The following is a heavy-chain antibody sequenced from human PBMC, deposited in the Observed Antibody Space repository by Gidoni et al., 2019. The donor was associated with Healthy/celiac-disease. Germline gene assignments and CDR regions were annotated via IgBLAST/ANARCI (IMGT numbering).Heavy chain of an antibody. V-gene: IGHV3-30-3*01. D-gene: IGHD3-22*01. CDR3: ARETADYYDSSGWFDY. Sequence: QVQLVESGGGVVQPGRSLRLSCAASGFTVSSYAMHWVRRAPGKGLGWVAVISYDGSNKYYADSVKGRFTISRDNSKNTLYLQMNSLRAEDTAVYYCARETADYYDSSGWFDYWGQGTLVTVSS. J-gene: IGHJ4*02. CDR2: ISYDGSNK. CDR1: GFTVSSYA.